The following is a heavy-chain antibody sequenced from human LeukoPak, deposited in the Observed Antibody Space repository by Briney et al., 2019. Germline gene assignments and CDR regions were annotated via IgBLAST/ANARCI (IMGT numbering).Heavy chain of an antibody. Sequence: GGSLRLSCAASGFPLSSYDVHWGRRARARGLEWVAFIRYDGSNRSYVPSVRGRFNIPRDSSQNTLYLQMNSLRAEDTAVYYCAKGSRWYIDYWGQGTLVTVSS. D-gene: IGHD6-13*01. CDR1: GFPLSSYD. CDR3: AKGSRWYIDY. J-gene: IGHJ4*02. CDR2: IRYDGSNR. V-gene: IGHV3-30*02.